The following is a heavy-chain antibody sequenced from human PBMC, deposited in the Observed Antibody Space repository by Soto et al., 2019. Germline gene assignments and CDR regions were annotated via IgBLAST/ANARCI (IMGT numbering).Heavy chain of an antibody. J-gene: IGHJ6*02. Sequence: PGESLKISCKGSGYSFTSYWISWVRQMPGKGLEWMGRIDPSDSYTNYSPSFQGHVTISADKSISTAYLQWSSLKASDTAMYYWARHIFYRGCSSTSCYFHNYYGMDVWGQGTTVTVSS. CDR1: GYSFTSYW. CDR3: ARHIFYRGCSSTSCYFHNYYGMDV. CDR2: IDPSDSYT. D-gene: IGHD2-2*01. V-gene: IGHV5-10-1*01.